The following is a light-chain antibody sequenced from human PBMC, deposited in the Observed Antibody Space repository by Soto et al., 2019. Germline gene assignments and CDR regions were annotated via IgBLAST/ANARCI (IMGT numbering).Light chain of an antibody. CDR1: ENVDIN. CDR3: QQYKNWPRT. V-gene: IGKV3-15*01. CDR2: GAS. Sequence: EIVLTQSPATLSVSPWERVTLSCRASENVDINLAWYQQKPGQAPRLLIYGASTRATDMPGTFSGRGSGTEFTLTISSLRSEDFAVYYCQQYKNWPRTFGRGTKVDIK. J-gene: IGKJ4*02.